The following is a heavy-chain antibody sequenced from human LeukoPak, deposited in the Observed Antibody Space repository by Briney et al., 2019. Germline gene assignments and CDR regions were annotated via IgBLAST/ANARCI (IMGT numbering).Heavy chain of an antibody. CDR3: ARATTAYCTGGICPNFDY. D-gene: IGHD2-8*02. CDR2: IYYSGST. CDR1: GASIRSYY. V-gene: IGHV4-59*13. J-gene: IGHJ4*02. Sequence: SETLSLTCTVSGASIRSYYWSWIRQPPGKGLEWIGYIYYSGSTNYNPSLESRVTISVDTSKNQFSLKPSSVTAADTAVYYCARATTAYCTGGICPNFDYWGQGTLVTVSS.